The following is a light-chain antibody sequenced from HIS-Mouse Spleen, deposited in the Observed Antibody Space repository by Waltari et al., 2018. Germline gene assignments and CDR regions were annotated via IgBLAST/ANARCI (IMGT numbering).Light chain of an antibody. CDR3: QQLNSYPPT. J-gene: IGKJ1*01. Sequence: DIQLTQSPSFLSASVGDRVTITCRASQGISSYLAWYQQKPGKAPKFLIYAASTLPSGVPSRFSGSGSGTEFTLTISSLQPEDFATYYCQQLNSYPPTFGQGTKVEIK. CDR2: AAS. V-gene: IGKV1-9*01. CDR1: QGISSY.